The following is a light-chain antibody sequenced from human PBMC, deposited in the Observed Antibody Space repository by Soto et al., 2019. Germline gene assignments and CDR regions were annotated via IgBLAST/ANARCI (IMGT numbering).Light chain of an antibody. CDR2: DVS. J-gene: IGLJ1*01. CDR1: SSDVGHYNY. Sequence: QSALTQPASVSGSPGQSITISCTGTSSDVGHYNYVSWYQQYPAKAPKLIIYDVSNRPSGVSNRFSGSKSGNTASLTISGLQAEDEAEYYCSSYTASSTLSVFGTGTKVTVL. V-gene: IGLV2-14*01. CDR3: SSYTASSTLSV.